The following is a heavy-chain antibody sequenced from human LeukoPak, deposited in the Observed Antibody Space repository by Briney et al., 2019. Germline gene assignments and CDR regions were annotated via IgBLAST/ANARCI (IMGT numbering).Heavy chain of an antibody. CDR2: ISSSSSYI. CDR3: ARENGGEPRAFDI. D-gene: IGHD2-8*01. CDR1: GFTFSSYS. Sequence: GGSLRLSCAASGFTFSSYSMNWVRQAPGKGLEWVSSISSSSSYIYYADSVKGRFTISRDNAKNSLYLQMNSLRAEDTAVYYCARENGGEPRAFDIWGQGTMVTVSS. V-gene: IGHV3-21*01. J-gene: IGHJ3*02.